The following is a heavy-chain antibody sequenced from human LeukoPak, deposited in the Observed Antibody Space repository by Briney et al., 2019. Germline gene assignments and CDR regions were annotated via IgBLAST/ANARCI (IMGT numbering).Heavy chain of an antibody. CDR3: AKGPLDTRDGYNYVRDD. J-gene: IGHJ1*01. Sequence: GGSLRLSCAASGFTFSSYSLNWVRQAPAKGPAWVSGINSSGGSTFYAVSVKRRFTISRDNSKDTLYLQMNSLRADDTDVYYCAKGPLDTRDGYNYVRDDWGQGTLVTVSS. D-gene: IGHD5-24*01. V-gene: IGHV3-23*01. CDR1: GFTFSSYS. CDR2: INSSGGST.